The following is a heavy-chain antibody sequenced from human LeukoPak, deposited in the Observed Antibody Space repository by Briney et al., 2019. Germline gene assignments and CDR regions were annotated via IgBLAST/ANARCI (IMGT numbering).Heavy chain of an antibody. V-gene: IGHV4-34*01. Sequence: SETLSLTCAVCCGSFSGYYWSWIRQSPGKGLEWVGEINHSGSTNYNPSLKSRVTISVDASKNQFSLRVSSVTAADTAVYYCTRGVVGADTMEGYYYYYAMDVWGQRTTVTVSS. CDR2: INHSGST. J-gene: IGHJ6*02. CDR3: TRGVVGADTMEGYYYYYAMDV. D-gene: IGHD1-26*01. CDR1: CGSFSGYY.